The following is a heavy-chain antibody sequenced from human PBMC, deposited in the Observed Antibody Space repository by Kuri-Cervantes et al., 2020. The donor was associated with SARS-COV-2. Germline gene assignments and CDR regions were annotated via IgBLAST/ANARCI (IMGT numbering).Heavy chain of an antibody. J-gene: IGHJ4*02. Sequence: SVKVSCKASGGTFSSYAISWVRQAPGQGLEWMGGISPIFGTAIYAKKFQDRVTITADESTSTAYMELSSLRSDDTAVYYCARDTGNRRLGIDSWGQGTLVTVSS. D-gene: IGHD7-27*01. V-gene: IGHV1-69*13. CDR3: ARDTGNRRLGIDS. CDR1: GGTFSSYA. CDR2: ISPIFGTA.